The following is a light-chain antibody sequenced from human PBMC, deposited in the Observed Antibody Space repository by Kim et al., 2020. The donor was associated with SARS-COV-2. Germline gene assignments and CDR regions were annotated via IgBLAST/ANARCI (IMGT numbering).Light chain of an antibody. CDR2: DVS. J-gene: IGLJ1*01. Sequence: GQSITITGTGTSSDVGSYNYVSWYQQHPGKAPKVMIYDVSYRPSGVSHRFSGSKSGNTASLTISGLQAEDEADYYCSSYRDSDSLVFGAGTKVTVL. CDR1: SSDVGSYNY. CDR3: SSYRDSDSLV. V-gene: IGLV2-14*03.